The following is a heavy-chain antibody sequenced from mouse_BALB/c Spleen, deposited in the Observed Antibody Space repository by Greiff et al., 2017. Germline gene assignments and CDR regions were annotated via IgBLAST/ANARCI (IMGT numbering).Heavy chain of an antibody. V-gene: IGHV1-87*01. CDR3: AREGAYYGTLYAMDY. CDR2: IYPGDGDT. J-gene: IGHJ4*01. D-gene: IGHD2-10*01. CDR1: GYTFTSYW. Sequence: QVQLQQSGAELARPGASVKLSCKASGYTFTSYWMQWVKQRPGQGLEWIGAIYPGDGDTRYTQKFKGKATLTADKSSSTAYMQLSSLASEDSAVYYCAREGAYYGTLYAMDYWGQGTSVTVSS.